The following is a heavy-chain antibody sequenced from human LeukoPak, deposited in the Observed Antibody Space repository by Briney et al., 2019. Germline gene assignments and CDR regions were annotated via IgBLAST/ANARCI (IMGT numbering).Heavy chain of an antibody. CDR1: GFTFSSYE. V-gene: IGHV3-15*01. CDR2: IKSKTDGGTT. J-gene: IGHJ4*02. CDR3: STGPTRISMIRGVVITDY. D-gene: IGHD3-10*01. Sequence: GGSLRLSCAASGFTFSSYEMNWVRQAPGKGLEWVGRIKSKTDGGTTDYAAPVKGRFTISRDDSKNTLYLQINRLKTEDTAVYYCSTGPTRISMIRGVVITDYWGQGTLVTVSS.